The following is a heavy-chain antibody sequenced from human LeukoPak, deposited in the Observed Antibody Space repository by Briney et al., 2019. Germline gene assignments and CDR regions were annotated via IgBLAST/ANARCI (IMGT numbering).Heavy chain of an antibody. CDR3: AKERYGYTARVGMGV. V-gene: IGHV3-30*18. D-gene: IGHD3-16*01. J-gene: IGHJ6*02. CDR2: ISYDGSNQ. CDR1: GSTFSSYD. Sequence: GRSLRLSCAVSGSTFSSYDMHWVRQSPGKGLEWVAVISYDGSNQYYADSVKGRFTISRDNSKNTLFLQMNSLRAEDAALYYCAKERYGYTARVGMGVWGQGTTVTVSS.